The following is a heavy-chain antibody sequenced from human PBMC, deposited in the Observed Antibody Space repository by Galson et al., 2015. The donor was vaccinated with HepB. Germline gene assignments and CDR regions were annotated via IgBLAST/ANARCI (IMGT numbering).Heavy chain of an antibody. D-gene: IGHD1-26*01. Sequence: SLRLSCAASGFTFSAFWMTWVRQAPGKGLEWVANINQDGSERYYVDSVKSRFTISRDNAKNSLYLQMNSLRVEDTAVYYCAKNSGFDPWGQGTLVTVSS. V-gene: IGHV3-7*01. CDR3: AKNSGFDP. CDR1: GFTFSAFW. J-gene: IGHJ5*02. CDR2: INQDGSER.